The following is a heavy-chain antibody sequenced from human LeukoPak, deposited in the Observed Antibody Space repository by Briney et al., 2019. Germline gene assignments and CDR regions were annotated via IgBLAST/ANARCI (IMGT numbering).Heavy chain of an antibody. J-gene: IGHJ3*02. V-gene: IGHV3-33*01. CDR1: GFTFSSYG. D-gene: IGHD3-22*01. Sequence: GGSLRLSCAASGFTFSSYGMHWVRQAPGKGLEWVAVIWYDGGNKYYADSVKGRFTISRDNSKNTLYLQMNSLRAEDTAVYYCARERRYYDDSSGYYWASDAFDIWGQGTMVTVSS. CDR3: ARERRYYDDSSGYYWASDAFDI. CDR2: IWYDGGNK.